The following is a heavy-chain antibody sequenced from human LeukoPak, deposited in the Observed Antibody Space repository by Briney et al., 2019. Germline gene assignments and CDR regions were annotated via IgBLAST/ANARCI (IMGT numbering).Heavy chain of an antibody. CDR1: GGSISSSSYY. J-gene: IGHJ6*03. V-gene: IGHV4-61*02. Sequence: SETLSLTCTVSGGSISSSSYYWSWIRQPAGKGLEWIGRIYTSGSTNYNPSLKSRVTMSVDTSKNQFSLKLSSVTAADTAVYYCARGRLYCSSTSCYTGAYYYYYYMDVWGKGTTVTVSS. CDR2: IYTSGST. D-gene: IGHD2-2*02. CDR3: ARGRLYCSSTSCYTGAYYYYYYMDV.